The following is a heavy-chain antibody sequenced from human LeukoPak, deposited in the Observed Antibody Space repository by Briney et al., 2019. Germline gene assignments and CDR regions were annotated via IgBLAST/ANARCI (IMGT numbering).Heavy chain of an antibody. Sequence: PSETLSLTCAVYGGSFSGYYWSWIRQPPGKGLEWIGEINHSGSTNYNPSLKSRVTISVDTSKNQFSLKLSSVTAADTAVYYCARGNYYGVWGQGTLVTVSS. CDR2: INHSGST. CDR1: GGSFSGYY. J-gene: IGHJ4*02. V-gene: IGHV4-34*01. CDR3: ARGNYYGV. D-gene: IGHD3-10*01.